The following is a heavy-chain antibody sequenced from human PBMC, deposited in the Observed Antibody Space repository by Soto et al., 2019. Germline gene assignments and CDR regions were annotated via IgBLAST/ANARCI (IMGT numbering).Heavy chain of an antibody. D-gene: IGHD3-10*01. CDR3: ARSTGDYKSYYYGMDV. Sequence: GESLKISCKGSGYSFTSYWIGWVRQMPGKGLEWMGIIYPGDSDTRYSPSFQGQVTISADKSISTAYLQWSSLKASDTAMYYCARSTGDYKSYYYGMDVWGQGTTVTVSS. CDR1: GYSFTSYW. J-gene: IGHJ6*02. CDR2: IYPGDSDT. V-gene: IGHV5-51*01.